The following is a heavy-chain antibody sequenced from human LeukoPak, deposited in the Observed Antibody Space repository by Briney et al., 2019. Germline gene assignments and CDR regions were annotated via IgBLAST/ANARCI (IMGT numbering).Heavy chain of an antibody. D-gene: IGHD5-12*01. CDR3: AREGVATIIESWFDH. CDR2: INPNRGGT. J-gene: IGHJ5*02. CDR1: LYTFTVYY. V-gene: IGHV1-2*02. Sequence: ASVKVSCRASLYTFTVYYMHGVTQAPGQGRECMVWINPNRGGTNYEQKFQGRVNMNRDTSISTDYMELSRLRSDDTAVYYCAREGVATIIESWFDHWGQGTLVTVSS.